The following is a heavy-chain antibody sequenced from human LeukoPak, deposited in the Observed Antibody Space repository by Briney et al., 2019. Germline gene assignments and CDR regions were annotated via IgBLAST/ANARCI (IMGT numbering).Heavy chain of an antibody. J-gene: IGHJ3*02. V-gene: IGHV3-7*01. Sequence: GGSLRLSCAASGFTFSGYWMDWVRQAPGKGLEWVATIKQDGSEIYYVDSVKGRFTISRDNSKNTLYLQMNSLRAEDTAVYYCAKETYYYDSSGYYRRGAFDIWGQGTMVTVSS. CDR3: AKETYYYDSSGYYRRGAFDI. D-gene: IGHD3-22*01. CDR1: GFTFSGYW. CDR2: IKQDGSEI.